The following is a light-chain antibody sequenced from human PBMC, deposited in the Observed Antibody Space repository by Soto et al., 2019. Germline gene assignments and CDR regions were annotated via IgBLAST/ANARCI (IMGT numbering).Light chain of an antibody. Sequence: DIQITQSPSSLSASVGDRVTITCRASQSIANFLNWYQQKPGKAPKLLIYAASTLQSGVPSRFSGSGFGTDFTLTVSSLQPDDFATYYCQQYKNYPWTFGQGTKVDIK. CDR3: QQYKNYPWT. J-gene: IGKJ1*01. CDR1: QSIANF. CDR2: AAS. V-gene: IGKV1-39*01.